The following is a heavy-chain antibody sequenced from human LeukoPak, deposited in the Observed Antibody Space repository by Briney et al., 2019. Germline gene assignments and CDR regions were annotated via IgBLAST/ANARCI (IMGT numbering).Heavy chain of an antibody. J-gene: IGHJ4*02. Sequence: PGGSLRLSCAASGFTFSTYVMHWVRQAPGKGLEGVAVIWYDGSNQNYADSVKGRFNISRDNSKNTLYLQMNSLRAEDTAVYYCARDHGYSGYDYYFDYWGQGTLVTVSS. CDR1: GFTFSTYV. CDR2: IWYDGSNQ. CDR3: ARDHGYSGYDYYFDY. D-gene: IGHD5-12*01. V-gene: IGHV3-33*01.